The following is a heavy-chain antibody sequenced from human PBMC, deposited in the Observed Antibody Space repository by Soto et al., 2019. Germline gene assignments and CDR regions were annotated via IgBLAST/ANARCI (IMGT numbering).Heavy chain of an antibody. Sequence: QVQLVQSGAEVKKPGASVKVSCKASGYTFTSYYMHWVRQAPGQGLEWMGIINPSGGSTSYAQKFQGRVTMTRDTSTRTGYMELSSRRSENTDLYYCATEVGYCSGGRGYSGYWGQGTLVTVSS. CDR2: INPSGGST. CDR3: ATEVGYCSGGRGYSGY. J-gene: IGHJ4*02. CDR1: GYTFTSYY. V-gene: IGHV1-46*01. D-gene: IGHD2-15*01.